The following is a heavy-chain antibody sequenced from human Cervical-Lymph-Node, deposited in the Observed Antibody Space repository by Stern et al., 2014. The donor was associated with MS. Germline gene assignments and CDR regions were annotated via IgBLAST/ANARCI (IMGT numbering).Heavy chain of an antibody. J-gene: IGHJ6*02. CDR2: VYPGDGDT. V-gene: IGHV5-51*01. CDR3: ARKSAGLDV. CDR1: GYRFADYW. Sequence: EVQLVQSGAEVKTPGESLRLSCKLSGYRFADYWIDWVRQMPGKGLEWMGMVYPGDGDTRYSPTFQGQVTMSADKTLTTAYLQWNSLKTSDTAMYYCARKSAGLDVWGQGTTVIVS.